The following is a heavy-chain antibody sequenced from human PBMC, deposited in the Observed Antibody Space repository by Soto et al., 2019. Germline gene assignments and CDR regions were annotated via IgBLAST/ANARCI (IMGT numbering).Heavy chain of an antibody. J-gene: IGHJ6*02. Sequence: PGESLKISCKGSGYSFTSYWIGWVLQMPGKGLEWMGIIYPGDSDTRYSPSFQGQVTISADKSISTAYLQWSSLKASDTAMYYCARHVYDSSDYYYYYYGMDVWGQGTTVTVS. D-gene: IGHD3-22*01. CDR3: ARHVYDSSDYYYYYYGMDV. V-gene: IGHV5-51*01. CDR2: IYPGDSDT. CDR1: GYSFTSYW.